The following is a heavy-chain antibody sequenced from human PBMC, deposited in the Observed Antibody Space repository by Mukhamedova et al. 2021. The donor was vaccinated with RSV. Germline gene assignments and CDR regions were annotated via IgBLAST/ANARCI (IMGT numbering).Heavy chain of an antibody. CDR2: ISRSSAAI. V-gene: IGHV3-48*02. CDR1: FNTYD. D-gene: IGHD1-7*01. Sequence: FNTYDMNWVRQAPGKGLEWLSYISRSSAAIYYADSVKGRFTISRDNADNSLYLQMNGLRDKDTAIYYCSSDSGGTARSSGMDVWG. J-gene: IGHJ6*02. CDR3: SSDSGGTARSSGMDV.